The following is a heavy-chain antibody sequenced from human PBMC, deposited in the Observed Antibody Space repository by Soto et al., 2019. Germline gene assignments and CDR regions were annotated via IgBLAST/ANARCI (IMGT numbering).Heavy chain of an antibody. D-gene: IGHD2-2*01. J-gene: IGHJ4*02. CDR1: GGSISTSSYF. CDR2: IYYSGNT. CDR3: APTHTGHCSRCAFDY. Sequence: QLQLQESGPGLVKPSETLSLTCTVSGGSISTSSYFWGWIRQPPGKRLEWIGSIYYSGNTYYNPSLKSRVTISVDTTKNQFSLKVSSVTAADTAVYYCAPTHTGHCSRCAFDYWGQGTLVTVSS. V-gene: IGHV4-39*01.